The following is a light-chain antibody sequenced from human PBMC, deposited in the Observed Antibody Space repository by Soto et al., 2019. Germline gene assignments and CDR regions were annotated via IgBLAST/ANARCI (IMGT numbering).Light chain of an antibody. CDR2: EVS. J-gene: IGLJ2*01. CDR3: TSYTTTSIVI. Sequence: QSVLTQPASVSGSPGQSITISCTGTSSDVGGYNYVSWYQQHPGTAPKLMIYEVSNRPSGVSNRFSGSKSGNTASLTISGLQAEDEADYYCTSYTTTSIVIFGGGTKLTVL. V-gene: IGLV2-14*01. CDR1: SSDVGGYNY.